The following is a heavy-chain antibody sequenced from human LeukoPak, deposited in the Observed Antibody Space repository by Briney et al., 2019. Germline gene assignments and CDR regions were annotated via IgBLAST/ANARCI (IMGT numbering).Heavy chain of an antibody. CDR3: AKEAAYCGGDCYSGSDY. CDR1: GFTFSSYG. J-gene: IGHJ4*02. Sequence: GGSLRLSCAASGFTFSSYGMHWVRQAPGKGLEWVAVISYDGSNKYHADSVKGRFTISRDNSKNTLYLQMNSLRAEDTAVYYCAKEAAYCGGDCYSGSDYWGQGTLVTVSS. V-gene: IGHV3-30*18. D-gene: IGHD2-21*02. CDR2: ISYDGSNK.